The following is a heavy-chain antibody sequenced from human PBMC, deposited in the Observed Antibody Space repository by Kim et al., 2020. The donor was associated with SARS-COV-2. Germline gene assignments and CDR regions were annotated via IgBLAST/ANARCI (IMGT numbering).Heavy chain of an antibody. CDR1: GFSVSSGY. Sequence: GGSLRLSCAASGFSVSSGYMSWVRQAPGKGLEWVSVIYDSGKTVYADSVKGRFTISRDNSRSTAYLQMDNLRVEDTAVYYCARPVGNGWAADWGRGNLVTVSS. V-gene: IGHV3-53*01. CDR2: IYDSGKT. J-gene: IGHJ4*02. D-gene: IGHD6-19*01. CDR3: ARPVGNGWAAD.